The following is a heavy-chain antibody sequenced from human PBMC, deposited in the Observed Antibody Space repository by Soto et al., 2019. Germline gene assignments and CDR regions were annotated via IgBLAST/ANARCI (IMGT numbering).Heavy chain of an antibody. Sequence: GGSLRLSCAASGFTFSSYGMHWVRQAPGKGLEWVAVISYDGSNKYYADSVKGRFTISRDNSKNTLYLQMNSLRAEDTAVYYCAKVLTAAAGFVFDGMDVWGQGTTVTVSS. V-gene: IGHV3-30*18. CDR3: AKVLTAAAGFVFDGMDV. J-gene: IGHJ6*02. CDR2: ISYDGSNK. CDR1: GFTFSSYG. D-gene: IGHD6-13*01.